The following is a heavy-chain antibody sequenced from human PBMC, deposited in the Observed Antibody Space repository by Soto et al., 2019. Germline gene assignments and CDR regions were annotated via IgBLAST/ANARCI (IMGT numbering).Heavy chain of an antibody. CDR3: AKDRRLYPSRDWFDP. CDR1: GFTFSSYA. V-gene: IGHV3-23*01. CDR2: ISGSAGST. J-gene: IGHJ5*02. Sequence: EVQLLESGGGLVQPGGSLRLSCAASGFTFSSYAMSWVRQAPGKGLEWVSAISGSAGSTYYADSVKGRFTISRDNSKNTLYLQMNSLRAEDTAVYYCAKDRRLYPSRDWFDPWGQGTLVTVSS. D-gene: IGHD2-2*01.